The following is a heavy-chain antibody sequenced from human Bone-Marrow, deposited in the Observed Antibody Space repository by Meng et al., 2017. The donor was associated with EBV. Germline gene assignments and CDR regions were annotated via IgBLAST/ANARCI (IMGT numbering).Heavy chain of an antibody. CDR1: GGAFSGYY. J-gene: IGHJ4*02. V-gene: IGHV4-34*01. CDR3: ASRHYYDSSGYYGFDY. CDR2: INHSGST. Sequence: QVQLRPRAAGMLKPSGTLSLTFAVEGGAFSGYYWSWIRQPPGKGLEWIGEINHSGSTNYNPSLKSRVTISVDTSKNQFSLKLSSVTAADTAVYYCASRHYYDSSGYYGFDYWGQGTLVTVSS. D-gene: IGHD3-22*01.